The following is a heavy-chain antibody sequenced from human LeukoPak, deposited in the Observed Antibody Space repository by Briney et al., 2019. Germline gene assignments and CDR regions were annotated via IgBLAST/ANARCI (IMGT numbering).Heavy chain of an antibody. CDR2: VRYDGSNK. CDR1: GFTFSSYG. V-gene: IGHV3-30*02. CDR3: AKSGHSSSWSLNWFDP. D-gene: IGHD6-13*01. J-gene: IGHJ5*02. Sequence: PGGSLRLSCAASGFTFSSYGMHWVRQAPGKGLEWVAFVRYDGSNKYYADSVKGRFTISRDNSKNTLYLQMNSLRAEDTAVYYCAKSGHSSSWSLNWFDPWGQGTLVTVSS.